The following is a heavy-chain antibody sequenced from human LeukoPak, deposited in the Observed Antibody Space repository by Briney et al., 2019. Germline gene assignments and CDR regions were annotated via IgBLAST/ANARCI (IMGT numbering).Heavy chain of an antibody. Sequence: SQTLSLTCAISGDIVSSNSAAWNWIRQSPSRGLEWLGRTYYRSKWYNDYAVSVKSRITINPDTSKNQFSLQLNSVTPEDTAVYYCARTSLRFLEWLFDYWGQGTLVTVSS. CDR2: TYYRSKWYN. D-gene: IGHD3-3*01. V-gene: IGHV6-1*01. J-gene: IGHJ4*02. CDR1: GDIVSSNSAA. CDR3: ARTSLRFLEWLFDY.